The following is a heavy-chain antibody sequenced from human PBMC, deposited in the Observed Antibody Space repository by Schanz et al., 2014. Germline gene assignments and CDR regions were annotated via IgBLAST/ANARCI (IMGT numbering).Heavy chain of an antibody. CDR2: INPSSGTT. CDR1: GYSFTTYD. D-gene: IGHD2-2*01. Sequence: QVQLVQSGAEVKKPGASVRVSFKASGYSFTTYDVNWVRQATGQGLEWMGKINPSSGTTRIAQNFQGRLTVTRDTSTSTVNMELSSLRSEDTAVYYCARGGFFDSTSFDSWGQGTLVTVSS. V-gene: IGHV1-46*03. J-gene: IGHJ4*02. CDR3: ARGGFFDSTSFDS.